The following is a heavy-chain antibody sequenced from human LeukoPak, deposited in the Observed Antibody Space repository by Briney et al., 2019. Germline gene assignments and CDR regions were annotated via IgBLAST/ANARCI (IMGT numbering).Heavy chain of an antibody. Sequence: GESLKISCKGSGYSFTSYWIGWVRPMPGKGLEWMGIIYPGDSDTRYSPSFQGQVTISADKSISTAYLQWSSLKASDTAMYYCASHRLRLGGFISYSGQGTLVTVSS. J-gene: IGHJ4*02. CDR3: ASHRLRLGGFISY. D-gene: IGHD3-16*01. CDR1: GYSFTSYW. CDR2: IYPGDSDT. V-gene: IGHV5-51*01.